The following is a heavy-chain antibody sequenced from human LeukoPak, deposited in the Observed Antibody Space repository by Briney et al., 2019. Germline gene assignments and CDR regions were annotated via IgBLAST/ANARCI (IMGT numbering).Heavy chain of an antibody. CDR2: IYTSGST. D-gene: IGHD3-22*01. J-gene: IGHJ4*02. Sequence: SETLSLTCTVSGGSISSYYWSWIRQPAGKGLEWIGRIYTSGSTNYNPSLKSRVTMSVDTSKNQFSLKLSSVTAADTAVYYCARLAYYDSSGYSDYWGQGTLVTVSS. CDR1: GGSISSYY. V-gene: IGHV4-4*07. CDR3: ARLAYYDSSGYSDY.